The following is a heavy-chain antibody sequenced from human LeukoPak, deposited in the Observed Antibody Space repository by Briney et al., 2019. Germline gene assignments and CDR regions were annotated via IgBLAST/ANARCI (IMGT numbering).Heavy chain of an antibody. Sequence: PGGSLRLSCAASGFTFANSWMAWVRQAPGKGLEWVANIKQDGSTKHYADSLKGRFTISRDNPKNSLFLQMNNLRADDTAICYCTRDTIGSLDYWGQGILVTVAS. CDR1: GFTFANSW. V-gene: IGHV3-7*01. J-gene: IGHJ4*02. D-gene: IGHD1-26*01. CDR3: TRDTIGSLDY. CDR2: IKQDGSTK.